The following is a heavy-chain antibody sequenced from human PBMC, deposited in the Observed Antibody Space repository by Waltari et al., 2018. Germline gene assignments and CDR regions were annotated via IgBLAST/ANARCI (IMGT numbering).Heavy chain of an antibody. J-gene: IGHJ4*02. D-gene: IGHD6-13*01. Sequence: EVQLVQSGAEVKKPGATVKISCKASGYTFTDYYMHWVQQAPGKGLEWMGRVDPEDGETIYAEKFQGRVTITRDMSTSTAYMELSSLRSEDTAVYYCAAWGYSSSWYFDYWGQGTLVTVSS. CDR3: AAWGYSSSWYFDY. CDR2: VDPEDGET. V-gene: IGHV1-69-2*01. CDR1: GYTFTDYY.